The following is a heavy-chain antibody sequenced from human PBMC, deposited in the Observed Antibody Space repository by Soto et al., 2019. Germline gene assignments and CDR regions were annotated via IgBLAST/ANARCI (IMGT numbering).Heavy chain of an antibody. J-gene: IGHJ4*02. CDR3: ARPPGYISDWYYFDL. CDR1: GYTFIDYY. CDR2: ISPRSGGT. D-gene: IGHD3-9*01. Sequence: ASVKVSCKASGYTFIDYYMHWVRQAPGQGFEWMGRISPRSGGTNYAQKFQGRVTVTWDTSLNTAYMELSSLISEDTAVYYCARPPGYISDWYYFDLWGQGTLVTVSS. V-gene: IGHV1-2*02.